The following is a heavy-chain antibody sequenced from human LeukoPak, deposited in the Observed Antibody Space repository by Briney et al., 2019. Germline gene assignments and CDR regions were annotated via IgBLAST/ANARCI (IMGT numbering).Heavy chain of an antibody. D-gene: IGHD1-26*01. Sequence: SETLSLTCTVSGGSIFSTSFYWGWIRQPPGKGLEWIGSMYYDGTTYHNSSLKSRVTISVDTSNSQFSLRLTSVTAADTAVYFCARRSDSGSDDGEDYFDYWGQGTLVTVSS. CDR3: ARRSDSGSDDGEDYFDY. CDR1: GGSIFSTSFY. J-gene: IGHJ4*02. V-gene: IGHV4-39*01. CDR2: MYYDGTT.